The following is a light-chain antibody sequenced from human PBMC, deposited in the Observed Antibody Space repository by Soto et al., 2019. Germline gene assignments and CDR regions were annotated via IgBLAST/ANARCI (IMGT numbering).Light chain of an antibody. CDR1: QRVSIRH. CDR3: QRYGTSWT. Sequence: IVLTQSQGTLSLSPGEGATLSCLTSQRVSIRHLAWYQQRPGQAPRLLVDATSDRATGTPDRFSGSGSGTDFTLTITSLEPEDFAVYYCQRYGTSWTFGQGTKVEI. J-gene: IGKJ1*01. CDR2: ATS. V-gene: IGKV3-20*01.